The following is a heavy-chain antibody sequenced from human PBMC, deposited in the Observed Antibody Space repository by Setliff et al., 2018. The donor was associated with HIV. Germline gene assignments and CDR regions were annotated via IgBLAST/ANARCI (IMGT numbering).Heavy chain of an antibody. Sequence: GGSLRLSCAASGFTFSTYAMHWVRQASGKGLEWVGRIGSKANSYATVYAASVKGRFTISRDDSENTAYLQMNSLKTEDTAVYYCTSGVEQWLIRGYWGQGTLVTVSS. V-gene: IGHV3-73*01. J-gene: IGHJ4*02. D-gene: IGHD6-19*01. CDR1: GFTFSTYA. CDR2: IGSKANSYAT. CDR3: TSGVEQWLIRGY.